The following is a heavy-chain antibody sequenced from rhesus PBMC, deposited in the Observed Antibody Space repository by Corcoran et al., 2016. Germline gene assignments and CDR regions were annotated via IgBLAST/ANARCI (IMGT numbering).Heavy chain of an antibody. J-gene: IGHJ4*01. Sequence: QVQLQESGPGLVKPSETLSLTCAVSGGSSSSSNWWSWIRQPPGTGLEWIGYISGSSGSTYYNPSLKSRVTISKDTSKNQFSLKLSSVTAADTAVYYCARRYCTSTTCNFFDYWGQGVLVTVSS. D-gene: IGHD2-2*01. CDR1: GGSSSSSNW. V-gene: IGHV4-65*02. CDR2: ISGSSGST. CDR3: ARRYCTSTTCNFFDY.